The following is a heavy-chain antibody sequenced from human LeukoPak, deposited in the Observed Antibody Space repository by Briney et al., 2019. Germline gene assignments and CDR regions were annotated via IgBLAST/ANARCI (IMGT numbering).Heavy chain of an antibody. J-gene: IGHJ5*01. CDR2: ITSTSNTI. Sequence: GGSLRLSCEASGFTFSDYSMTWVRQAPGGGLEWLSYITSTSNTIYYRDSVKGRFTNSRDNAKNSVYLQMNSLRADDTAVYYCARSSGYPFFDSWAQGTLVTVSS. CDR1: GFTFSDYS. D-gene: IGHD3-22*01. V-gene: IGHV3-48*01. CDR3: ARSSGYPFFDS.